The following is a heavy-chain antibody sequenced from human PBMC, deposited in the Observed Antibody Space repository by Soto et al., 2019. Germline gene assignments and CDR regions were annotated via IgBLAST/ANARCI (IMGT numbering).Heavy chain of an antibody. V-gene: IGHV4-59*08. CDR2: VYYSGST. CDR3: ARHLVGATNGGVVDY. Sequence: PSQTLSLTCTVSGGSISSYYWSWIRQPPGKGLEWIGYVYYSGSTNYNPSLKSRVTISVDTSKNQFSLKLSSVTAADTAVYYCARHLVGATNGGVVDYWGQGTLVTLSS. D-gene: IGHD1-26*01. CDR1: GGSISSYY. J-gene: IGHJ4*02.